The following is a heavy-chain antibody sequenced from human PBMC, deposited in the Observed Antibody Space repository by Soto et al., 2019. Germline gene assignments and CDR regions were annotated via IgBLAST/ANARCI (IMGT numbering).Heavy chain of an antibody. Sequence: SVKVSCKASGGTFSSDAISWVRQAPGQGLEWMGGIIPIFGTANYAQKFQGRVTITADESTSTAYMELSSLRSEDTAVYYCARGDDSSGYQHDDYWGQGTLVTVSS. CDR1: GGTFSSDA. CDR3: ARGDDSSGYQHDDY. D-gene: IGHD3-22*01. J-gene: IGHJ4*02. V-gene: IGHV1-69*13. CDR2: IIPIFGTA.